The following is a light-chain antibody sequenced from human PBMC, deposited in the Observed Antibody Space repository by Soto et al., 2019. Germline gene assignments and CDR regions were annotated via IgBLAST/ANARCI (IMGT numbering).Light chain of an antibody. J-gene: IGKJ1*01. CDR3: QQYNNWPLT. V-gene: IGKV3-15*01. CDR2: GSS. CDR1: QSVRSN. Sequence: EIVMTQSPATLSVSPGERVTLSCRASQSVRSNLAWYQQKPRQAPRLLISGSSTRATGIPAKFRGRGSGTEFILSISRLQSEDFAVYYCQQYNNWPLTFGQGTKVEIK.